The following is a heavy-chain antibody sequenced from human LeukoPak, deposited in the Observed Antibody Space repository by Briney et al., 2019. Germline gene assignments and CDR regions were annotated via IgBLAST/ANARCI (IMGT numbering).Heavy chain of an antibody. J-gene: IGHJ3*02. D-gene: IGHD2-2*01. CDR3: AIIGYCSSASCLGDTFEI. CDR2: IRYDGSNK. Sequence: PGGSLRLSCAASGFIFSNYGMHWVRQAPGKGLEWVAFIRYDGSNKYYVDSVKGRFIISRDNSKNTLYLQMNSLRPEDTAVYYCAIIGYCSSASCLGDTFEIWGQGTMVTVSS. CDR1: GFIFSNYG. V-gene: IGHV3-30*02.